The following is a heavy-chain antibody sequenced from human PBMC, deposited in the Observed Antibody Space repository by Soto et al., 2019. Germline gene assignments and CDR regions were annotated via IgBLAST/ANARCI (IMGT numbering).Heavy chain of an antibody. CDR3: ARDADILTGSDAFDI. CDR1: GFTFSDYY. J-gene: IGHJ3*02. Sequence: GGSLRLSCAASGFTFSDYYMSWIRQAPGKGLEWASYISSSSSYTNYADSVKGRFTISRDNAKNSLYLQMNSLRAEDTAVYYCARDADILTGSDAFDIWGQGTMVTVSS. CDR2: ISSSSSYT. V-gene: IGHV3-11*05. D-gene: IGHD3-9*01.